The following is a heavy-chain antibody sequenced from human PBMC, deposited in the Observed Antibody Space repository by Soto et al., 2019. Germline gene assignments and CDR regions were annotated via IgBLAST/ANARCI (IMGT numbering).Heavy chain of an antibody. CDR1: GFTFSSYG. CDR2: ISYDGSNK. J-gene: IGHJ4*02. Sequence: PGGSLRLSCAASGFTFSSYGMHWVRQAPGKGLEWVAVISYDGSNKYYADSVKGRFTISRDNSKNTLYLQMNSLRAEDTAVYYCAKIWTSSSWDDYWGQGTLVTVSS. V-gene: IGHV3-30*18. D-gene: IGHD6-13*01. CDR3: AKIWTSSSWDDY.